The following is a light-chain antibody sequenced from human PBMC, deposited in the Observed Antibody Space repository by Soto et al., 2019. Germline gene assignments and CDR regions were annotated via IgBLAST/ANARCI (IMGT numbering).Light chain of an antibody. CDR1: SSDVGGYNY. Sequence: QCALTQPASVSGSPGQSITVSCTGTSSDVGGYNYVSWYQQHPGKAPRLMIYDVTNRPSGVSDRFSGSKSGNTASLTISGLQAEDEADYYCSSYRRGSTYVFGTGTKLTVL. CDR3: SSYRRGSTYV. J-gene: IGLJ1*01. V-gene: IGLV2-14*03. CDR2: DVT.